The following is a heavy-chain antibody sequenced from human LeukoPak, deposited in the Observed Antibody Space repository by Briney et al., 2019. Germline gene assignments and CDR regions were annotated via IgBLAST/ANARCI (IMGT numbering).Heavy chain of an antibody. J-gene: IGHJ5*02. CDR2: IYSGGST. CDR3: ASRATVTTDRFWYDP. CDR1: GFTVSTNY. V-gene: IGHV3-53*01. Sequence: GGSLRLSCAASGFTVSTNYMSWVRQTPGKGLEWVSVIYSGGSTYYADSVKGRFAISRDNSKNTLYLQMNSLRAEDTAVYYCASRATVTTDRFWYDPWGQGTLVTVSS. D-gene: IGHD4-11*01.